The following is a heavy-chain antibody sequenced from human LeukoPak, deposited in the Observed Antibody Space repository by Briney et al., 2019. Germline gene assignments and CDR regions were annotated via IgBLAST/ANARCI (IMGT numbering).Heavy chain of an antibody. CDR1: GYTFTGYY. Sequence: GASVKVSCKASGYTFTGYYMHWVRQAPGQGLEWMGWINPNSGGTNYAQKFQGRVTMTRDTPISTAYMELSRLRSDDTAVYYCARDLDYGGNAIDYWGQGTLVTVSS. CDR2: INPNSGGT. CDR3: ARDLDYGGNAIDY. D-gene: IGHD4-23*01. J-gene: IGHJ4*02. V-gene: IGHV1-2*02.